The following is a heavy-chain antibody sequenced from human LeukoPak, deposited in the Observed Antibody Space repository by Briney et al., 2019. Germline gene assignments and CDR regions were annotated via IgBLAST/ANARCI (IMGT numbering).Heavy chain of an antibody. Sequence: GSLRLSCAASGFTFSSYSMNWVRQAPGKGLEWIGEIYHSGSTNYNPALKSRVTISVDKSKNQFSLKLSSVTAADTAVYYCARQLGIFDYWGQGTLVTVSS. D-gene: IGHD7-27*01. CDR3: ARQLGIFDY. V-gene: IGHV4-4*02. CDR1: GFTFSSYSM. CDR2: IYHSGST. J-gene: IGHJ4*02.